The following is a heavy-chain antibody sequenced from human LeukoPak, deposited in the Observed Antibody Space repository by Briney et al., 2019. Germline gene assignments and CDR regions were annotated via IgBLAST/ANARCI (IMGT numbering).Heavy chain of an antibody. CDR1: GFTFSSYS. CDR3: ARGLGEWFGELFD. CDR2: ISSSSSYI. J-gene: IGHJ4*02. V-gene: IGHV3-21*01. D-gene: IGHD3-10*01. Sequence: GSLRLSCAASGFTFSSYSMNWVRQAPGKGLEWVSSISSSSSYIYYADSVKGRFTISRDNAKNSLYLQMNSLRAEDTAVYYCARGLGEWFGELFDWGQGTLVTVSS.